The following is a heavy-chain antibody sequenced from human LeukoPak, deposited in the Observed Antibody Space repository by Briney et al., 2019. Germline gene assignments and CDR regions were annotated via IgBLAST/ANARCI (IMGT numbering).Heavy chain of an antibody. CDR3: ARDGIAAAAPRDAFDI. V-gene: IGHV1-2*07. Sequence: ASVKVSCKASGYTFTGYYMHWVRQAPGQGLEWMGWINPNSGGTNYAHKFQGRVTMTRDTSISTAYMELSRLRSDDTAVYYCARDGIAAAAPRDAFDIWGQGTMVTVSS. CDR1: GYTFTGYY. CDR2: INPNSGGT. J-gene: IGHJ3*02. D-gene: IGHD6-13*01.